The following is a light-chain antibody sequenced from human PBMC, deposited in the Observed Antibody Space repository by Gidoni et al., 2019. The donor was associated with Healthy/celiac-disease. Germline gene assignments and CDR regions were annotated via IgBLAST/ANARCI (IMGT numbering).Light chain of an antibody. CDR1: QSISSY. CDR3: QQSYSTPFT. J-gene: IGKJ3*01. CDR2: AAS. Sequence: IQMTQSPSSLSASVGDRVTITCRASQSISSYLNWYQQKPGKAPKLLIYAASSLQSGVPSRFSGSGSGTGGTLTISSLQPQDFATYYCQQSYSTPFTFGPGTKVDIK. V-gene: IGKV1-39*01.